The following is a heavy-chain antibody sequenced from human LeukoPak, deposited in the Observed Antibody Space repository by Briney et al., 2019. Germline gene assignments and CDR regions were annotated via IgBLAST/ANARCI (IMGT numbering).Heavy chain of an antibody. V-gene: IGHV4-30-4*01. CDR1: GASISSGDYY. CDR3: ARYGFGIT. J-gene: IGHJ3*01. CDR2: IYYTGRT. D-gene: IGHD3-10*01. Sequence: SETQSLTCTVSGASISSGDYYWSWIRQPPGKALEWIAYIYYTGRTYYNPSLKSRITISVDTSKNQFSLKLSSVTAADTAVYYCARYGFGITWGQGTMVTVSS.